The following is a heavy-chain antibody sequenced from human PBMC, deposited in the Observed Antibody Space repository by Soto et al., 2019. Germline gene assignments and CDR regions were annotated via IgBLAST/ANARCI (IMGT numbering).Heavy chain of an antibody. CDR2: IIPILGIA. CDR1: GGTFSSYT. Sequence: ASVKVSCKASGGTFSSYTISWVRQAPGQGLEWMGRIIPILGIANYAQKFQGRVTITADKSTSTAYMELSSLRSEDTAVYYCARGPDLHYFDYWGQGTLVTVSS. CDR3: ARGPDLHYFDY. V-gene: IGHV1-69*02. J-gene: IGHJ4*02.